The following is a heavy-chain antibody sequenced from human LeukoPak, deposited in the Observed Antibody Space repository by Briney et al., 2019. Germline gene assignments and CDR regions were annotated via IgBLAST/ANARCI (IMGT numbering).Heavy chain of an antibody. CDR3: AKRGFRYGDFDY. CDR1: GYTFTSYD. CDR2: MNPNSGNT. D-gene: IGHD5-18*01. J-gene: IGHJ4*02. Sequence: GASVKVSFTASGYTFTSYDINWVRQASGQGLEWMGWMNPNSGNTGYAQKFQGRVTMTRNTSISTAYMELSSLRSEDTAVYYCAKRGFRYGDFDYWGQGTLVTVSS. V-gene: IGHV1-8*01.